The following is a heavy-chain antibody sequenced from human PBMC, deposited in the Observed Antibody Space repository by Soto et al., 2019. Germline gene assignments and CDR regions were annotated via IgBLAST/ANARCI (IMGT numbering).Heavy chain of an antibody. CDR2: ISYDGSNK. D-gene: IGHD3-9*01. Sequence: GGSLRLSCAASGFTFSSYAMHWVRQAPGKGLEWVAVISYDGSNKYYADSVKGRFTISRDNSKNTLYLQMNSLRAEDTAVYYCARDSTPRYFDWLSANYGMDVWGQGTTVTVSS. CDR1: GFTFSSYA. V-gene: IGHV3-30-3*01. J-gene: IGHJ6*02. CDR3: ARDSTPRYFDWLSANYGMDV.